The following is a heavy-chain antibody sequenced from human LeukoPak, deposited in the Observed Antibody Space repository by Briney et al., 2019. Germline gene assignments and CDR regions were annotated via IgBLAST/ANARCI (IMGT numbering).Heavy chain of an antibody. J-gene: IGHJ3*02. D-gene: IGHD2-15*01. V-gene: IGHV4-59*01. CDR2: IYYSGST. CDR1: GGSITNFY. CDR3: ARSPGGGFDI. Sequence: SETLSLTCTVSGGSITNFYGGWIRQSPGKGLELIGYIYYSGSTNYSPSLKSRVSISVDTSKKQFSLKLSSVTAADTAVYYCARSPGGGFDIWGQGTMVTVSS.